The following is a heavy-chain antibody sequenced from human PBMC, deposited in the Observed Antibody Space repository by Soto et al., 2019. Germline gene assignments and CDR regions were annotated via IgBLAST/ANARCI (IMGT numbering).Heavy chain of an antibody. D-gene: IGHD3-9*01. J-gene: IGHJ6*02. Sequence: SETLSLTCAVSGGSISSSNWWSWVRQPPGKGLEWIGEIYHSGSTNYNPSLKSRVTISVDKSKNQFSLKLGSVTAADTAVYYCARDLAYYDILTGSNDGYYYYGMDVWGQGTTVTVS. CDR1: GGSISSSNW. V-gene: IGHV4-4*02. CDR3: ARDLAYYDILTGSNDGYYYYGMDV. CDR2: IYHSGST.